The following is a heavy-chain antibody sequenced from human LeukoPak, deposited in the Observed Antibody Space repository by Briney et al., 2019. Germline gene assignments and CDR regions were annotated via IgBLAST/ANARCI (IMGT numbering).Heavy chain of an antibody. CDR1: GGTFSSYA. CDR2: IIPIFGTA. J-gene: IGHJ3*02. D-gene: IGHD6-13*01. Sequence: ASVKVSCKASGGTFSSYAISWVRQAPGQGLEWMGGIIPIFGTANYARKFQGRVTITTDESTSTAYMELSSLRSEDTAVYYCARDWRIAAADTNAFDIWGQGTTVTVSS. CDR3: ARDWRIAAADTNAFDI. V-gene: IGHV1-69*05.